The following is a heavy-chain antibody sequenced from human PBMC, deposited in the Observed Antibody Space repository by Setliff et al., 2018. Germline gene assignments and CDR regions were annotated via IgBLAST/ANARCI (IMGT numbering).Heavy chain of an antibody. V-gene: IGHV4-59*08. Sequence: SETLSLTCTVSDGPLSTYYWSWIRQPPGKGLEWIGYVYYSGTANYSPSLRSRLTISVDTSKNQFSLNLTSVTAADTAVYYCARMSGFLYMDVWGKGTTVTVSS. CDR3: ARMSGFLYMDV. J-gene: IGHJ6*03. CDR2: VYYSGTA. D-gene: IGHD3-3*01. CDR1: DGPLSTYY.